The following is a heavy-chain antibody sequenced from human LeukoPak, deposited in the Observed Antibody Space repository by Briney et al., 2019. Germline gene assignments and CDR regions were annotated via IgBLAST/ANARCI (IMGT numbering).Heavy chain of an antibody. Sequence: PGRSLRLSCAASGFTFSNYGMYWVRQAPGKGLEWVAVISFDGTNTYYADSLKGRFSVSRDNSKNTVYLQLNSLRPEDTATYFCAKDRIQLWPRNPPHEIDFWGHGTLVAVSS. CDR3: AKDRIQLWPRNPPHEIDF. CDR1: GFTFSNYG. V-gene: IGHV3-30*18. J-gene: IGHJ4*01. D-gene: IGHD5-18*01. CDR2: ISFDGTNT.